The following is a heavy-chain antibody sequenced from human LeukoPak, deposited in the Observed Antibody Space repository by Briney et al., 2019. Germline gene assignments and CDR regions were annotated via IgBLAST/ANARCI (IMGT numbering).Heavy chain of an antibody. CDR2: INHSGST. Sequence: SETLSLTCAVYGGSFSGYYWSWIRQPPGKGLEWIGEINHSGSTNYNPSLKSRVTISVDTSKSQFSLKLSSVTAADTAVYYCARGCYPYNWFDPWGQGTLVTVSS. CDR1: GGSFSGYY. V-gene: IGHV4-34*01. CDR3: ARGCYPYNWFDP. D-gene: IGHD2-2*01. J-gene: IGHJ5*02.